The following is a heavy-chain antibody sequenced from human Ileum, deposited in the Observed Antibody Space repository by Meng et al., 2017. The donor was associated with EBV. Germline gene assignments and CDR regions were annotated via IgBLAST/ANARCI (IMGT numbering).Heavy chain of an antibody. CDR3: TRQGQDL. Sequence: QVKVVASGGVVVQPGRSLRLSCVVSGLTFSKQIIHWIRQAPCEGLDWVAVISSENYTYYSDSVKGRFTITRDNSANTVYLQMDNLGPQDTALYFCTRQGQDLWGQGTLVTVSS. V-gene: IGHV3-30*03. CDR2: ISSENYT. D-gene: IGHD2-15*01. CDR1: GLTFSKQI. J-gene: IGHJ4*02.